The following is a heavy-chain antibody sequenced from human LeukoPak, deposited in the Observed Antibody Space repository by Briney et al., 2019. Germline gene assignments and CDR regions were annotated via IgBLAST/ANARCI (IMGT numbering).Heavy chain of an antibody. Sequence: MTGGSLRLSCAASGFSFSNYSINWVRQAPGKGLEWVSSISGSSSSMDYADSVKGRFTVSRDNGRNSVSLQMKSLRADDSAVYYCARDVALRSLDYWGRGTLVTVSS. CDR1: GFSFSNYS. CDR3: ARDVALRSLDY. CDR2: ISGSSSSM. V-gene: IGHV3-21*01. J-gene: IGHJ4*02. D-gene: IGHD3-10*01.